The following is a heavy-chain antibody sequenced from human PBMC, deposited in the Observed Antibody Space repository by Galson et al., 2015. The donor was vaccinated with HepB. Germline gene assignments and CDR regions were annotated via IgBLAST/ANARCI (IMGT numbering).Heavy chain of an antibody. V-gene: IGHV3-7*01. CDR2: IKEDGNEK. CDR3: ARDRVTAGGGDWFDP. Sequence: SLRLSCAASRFTFSGYWMSWVRQAPGKGLEWVANIKEDGNEKYYVDSVKGRFTISRDNAKNSLYLEMNSLRAEDTAVYYCARDRVTAGGGDWFDPWGQGTLVTVSS. J-gene: IGHJ5*02. CDR1: RFTFSGYW. D-gene: IGHD6-13*01.